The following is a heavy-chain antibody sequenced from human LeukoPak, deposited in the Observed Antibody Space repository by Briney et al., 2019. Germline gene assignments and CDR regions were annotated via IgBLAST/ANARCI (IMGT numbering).Heavy chain of an antibody. J-gene: IGHJ4*02. Sequence: SETLSLTCTVSGGSISSYYWSWLRQPPGKGREWIGYIYYSGSTNYNPSLKSRVTISEDTSKNQFSLKLSSVTAADTAVYYCARVMRGYSGYDVIDYWGQGTLVTVSS. D-gene: IGHD5-12*01. V-gene: IGHV4-59*01. CDR2: IYYSGST. CDR3: ARVMRGYSGYDVIDY. CDR1: GGSISSYY.